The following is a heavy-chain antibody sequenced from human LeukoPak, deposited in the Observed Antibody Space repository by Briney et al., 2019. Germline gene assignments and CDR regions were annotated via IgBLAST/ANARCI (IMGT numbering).Heavy chain of an antibody. J-gene: IGHJ4*02. D-gene: IGHD2-2*02. CDR3: ARRPEVVPAAILVGYDY. CDR2: INHSGRT. Sequence: PSETLSLTCAVYGGSFSGYYWSWIRQPPGKGLGWIGEINHSGRTNSNPSSKSRVTISVDTSNHQFSLKLSCVTGADTAVYYCARRPEVVPAAILVGYDYWGQGTLVTVSP. V-gene: IGHV4-34*01. CDR1: GGSFSGYY.